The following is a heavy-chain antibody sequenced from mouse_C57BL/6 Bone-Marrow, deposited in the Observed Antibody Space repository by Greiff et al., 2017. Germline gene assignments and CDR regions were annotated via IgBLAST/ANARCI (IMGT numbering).Heavy chain of an antibody. V-gene: IGHV5-4*03. CDR1: GFTFSSYA. D-gene: IGHD2-1*01. CDR2: ISDGGSYT. Sequence: EVKLVESGGDLVKPGGSLKLSCAASGFTFSSYAMSWVRQTPEKRLEWVATISDGGSYTYYPDNVKGRFTFSRDNAKNNLYLQMSHLKSEDTAMYYCARVPIYYGINFDYWGQGTTLTVSS. J-gene: IGHJ2*01. CDR3: ARVPIYYGINFDY.